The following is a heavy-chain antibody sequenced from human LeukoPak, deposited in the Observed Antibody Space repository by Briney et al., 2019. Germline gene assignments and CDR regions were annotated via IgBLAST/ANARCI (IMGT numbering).Heavy chain of an antibody. J-gene: IGHJ4*02. D-gene: IGHD3-16*02. CDR2: ISGSGGST. CDR1: GFTFSSYA. V-gene: IGHV3-23*01. CDR3: ASVWGSYRYHPLDY. Sequence: QPGASLRLSCAASGFTFSSYATSWVRQAPGKGLEWVSAISGSGGSTYYADSVKGRFTISRDNSKNTLYLQMNSLRAEDTAVYYCASVWGSYRYHPLDYWGQGTLVTVSS.